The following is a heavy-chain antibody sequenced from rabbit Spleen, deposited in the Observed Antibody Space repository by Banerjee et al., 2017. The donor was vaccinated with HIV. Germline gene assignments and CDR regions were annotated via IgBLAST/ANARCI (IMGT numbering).Heavy chain of an antibody. CDR2: IYAGSTGTI. V-gene: IGHV1S40*01. J-gene: IGHJ4*01. Sequence: QSLEESGGDLVKPGASLTLTCTASGFSFSAVHWIYWVRQAPGKGLEWIGTIYAGSTGTIDFASWAKGRFTISKTSSTTVTLQMTSLTAADTATYFCARDLAGVIGWNFSVWGPGTLVTVS. CDR1: GFSFSAVHW. D-gene: IGHD4-1*01. CDR3: ARDLAGVIGWNFSV.